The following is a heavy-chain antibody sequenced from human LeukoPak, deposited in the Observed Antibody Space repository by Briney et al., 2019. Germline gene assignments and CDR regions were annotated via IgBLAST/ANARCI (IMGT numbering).Heavy chain of an antibody. D-gene: IGHD3-10*01. CDR1: GYTLTDLS. CDR2: VDSDDGER. J-gene: IGHJ3*02. V-gene: IGHV1-24*01. CDR3: ARGGSRSRRGDDAFDI. Sequence: ASVTVPFKVSGYTLTDLSMHWVRQAPGKGLEWMGGVDSDDGERLYAQKFQGRVTMTEDAFIDTAYMELSGLRSDATAVYFCARGGSRSRRGDDAFDIRGQGTMVTVSS.